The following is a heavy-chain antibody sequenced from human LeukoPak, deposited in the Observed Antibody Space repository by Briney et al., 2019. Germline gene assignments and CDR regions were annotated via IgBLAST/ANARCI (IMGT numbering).Heavy chain of an antibody. Sequence: PGGSLRLSCAASGFTFSSYAMYWVRQAPGKGLEWVAVISYDGSNKYYADSVKGRFTISRDNSKNTLYLQMNSLRAEDTAVYYCARDRVMATLYYFDYWGQGTLVTVSS. CDR3: ARDRVMATLYYFDY. J-gene: IGHJ4*02. CDR1: GFTFSSYA. V-gene: IGHV3-30-3*01. CDR2: ISYDGSNK. D-gene: IGHD5-24*01.